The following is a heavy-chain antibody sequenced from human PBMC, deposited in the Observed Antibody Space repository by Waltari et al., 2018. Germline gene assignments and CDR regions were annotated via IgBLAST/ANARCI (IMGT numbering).Heavy chain of an antibody. D-gene: IGHD1-1*01. CDR2: IYPGYPDT. CDR3: ARRQGGNPRVCTFDI. V-gene: IGHV5-51*01. J-gene: IGHJ3*02. CDR1: GYRFDSYW. Sequence: EVQLVQSGGEMKKPGESLKISCKGSGYRFDSYWIGWVRQMPVKGLEWVGWIYPGYPDTAYLPSFQGQVTISTYKASSVSYLQWTNLQPSDSGKDFCARRQGGNPRVCTFDIWGQGTVVTVSS.